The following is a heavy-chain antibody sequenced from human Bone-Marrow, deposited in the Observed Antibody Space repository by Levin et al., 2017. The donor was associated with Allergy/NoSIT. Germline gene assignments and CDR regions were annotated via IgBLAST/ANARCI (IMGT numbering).Heavy chain of an antibody. CDR2: ISTSTSYI. CDR1: GFTFSGYS. CDR3: ARGSVVSSYDYFRYGMDV. D-gene: IGHD2/OR15-2a*01. J-gene: IGHJ6*02. Sequence: ASVKVSCEASGFTFSGYSMNWVRQAPGKGLEWVSSISTSTSYIHYADSVKGRFTISRDNAKDSLYLQMDSLRAEDTALYYCARGSVVSSYDYFRYGMDVWGQGTTVTVSS. V-gene: IGHV3-21*01.